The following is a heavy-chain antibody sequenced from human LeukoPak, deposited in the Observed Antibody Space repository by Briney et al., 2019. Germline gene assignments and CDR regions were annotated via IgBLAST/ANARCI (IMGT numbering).Heavy chain of an antibody. CDR3: ARSVLGAYGAFDY. Sequence: SGTLSLTCAVPGDSISSSHWWGWVRQPPGKGLEWIGEIYHSGSTNYNPSLKSRVTISVDKSKNQVSLKLSSVTAADTAVYYCARSVLGAYGAFDYWGQGALVTVSS. D-gene: IGHD5-12*01. J-gene: IGHJ4*02. V-gene: IGHV4-4*02. CDR2: IYHSGST. CDR1: GDSISSSHW.